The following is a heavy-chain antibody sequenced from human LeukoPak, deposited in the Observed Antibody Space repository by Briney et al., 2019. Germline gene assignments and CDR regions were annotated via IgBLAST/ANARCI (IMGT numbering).Heavy chain of an antibody. D-gene: IGHD3-10*01. CDR2: IIPIFGTA. V-gene: IGHV1-69*13. CDR1: GGTFSSYA. J-gene: IGHJ5*02. Sequence: GASVKVSCKASGGTFSSYAISWVRQAPGQGLEWMGGIIPIFGTANYAQEFQGRVTITADESTSTAYMELSSLRSEDTAVYYCAIMYYYGSGSYYWFDPWGQGTLVTVSS. CDR3: AIMYYYGSGSYYWFDP.